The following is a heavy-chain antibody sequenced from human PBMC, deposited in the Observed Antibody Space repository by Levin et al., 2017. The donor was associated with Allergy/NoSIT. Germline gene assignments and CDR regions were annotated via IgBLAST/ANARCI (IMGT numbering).Heavy chain of an antibody. CDR2: IYSGGGT. CDR3: ARLCGFNSGNCDY. Sequence: GESLKISCAASGVTVSSNYMSWVRQAPGKGLEWVSVIYSGGGTYYADSVKGRFTISRDISKNTLYLQMNSLRAEDTAVYYCARLCGFNSGNCDYWGQGTLVTVSS. V-gene: IGHV3-66*04. J-gene: IGHJ4*02. CDR1: GVTVSSNY. D-gene: IGHD3-10*01.